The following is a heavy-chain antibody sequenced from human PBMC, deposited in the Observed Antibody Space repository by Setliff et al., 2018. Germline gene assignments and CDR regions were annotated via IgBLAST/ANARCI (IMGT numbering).Heavy chain of an antibody. V-gene: IGHV4-61*09. Sequence: SETLSLTCTVSGGSINSGSYYWSWIRQSAGKGLEWIGYIYTSGSTNYNPSLKSRVTISLDASMNQFSLKLSFVTAADTAVYYCARERSYYYDSSGFYYEGRHFDYWGQGTLVTVSS. J-gene: IGHJ4*02. CDR1: GGSINSGSYY. CDR3: ARERSYYYDSSGFYYEGRHFDY. CDR2: IYTSGST. D-gene: IGHD3-22*01.